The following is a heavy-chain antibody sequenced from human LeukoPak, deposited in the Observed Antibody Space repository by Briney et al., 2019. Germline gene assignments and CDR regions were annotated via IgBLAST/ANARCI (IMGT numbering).Heavy chain of an antibody. J-gene: IGHJ4*02. CDR1: GFTFSRYA. CDR3: AKGGGATVPFDN. Sequence: GGSLRLSCAASGFTFSRYAMNWVRQAPGKGLEWVSYISTGGDNKFYADSLKGRFTVSRDNAKNSLFLQMDSLRAEDTAVYYCAKGGGATVPFDNWGQGTLVTVSS. CDR2: ISTGGDNK. V-gene: IGHV3-21*01. D-gene: IGHD4-11*01.